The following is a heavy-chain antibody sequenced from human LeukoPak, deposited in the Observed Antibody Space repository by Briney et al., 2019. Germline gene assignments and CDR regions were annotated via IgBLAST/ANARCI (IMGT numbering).Heavy chain of an antibody. Sequence: SVKVSCKASGGTFSSYAISWVRQAPGQGLEWMGGIIPIFGTANYAQKFQGRVTITADESTSTAYMELSSLRSGDTAVYYCASCSGGSCYSGRGYYGMDVWGQGTTVTVSS. CDR1: GGTFSSYA. J-gene: IGHJ6*02. D-gene: IGHD2-15*01. CDR3: ASCSGGSCYSGRGYYGMDV. V-gene: IGHV1-69*13. CDR2: IIPIFGTA.